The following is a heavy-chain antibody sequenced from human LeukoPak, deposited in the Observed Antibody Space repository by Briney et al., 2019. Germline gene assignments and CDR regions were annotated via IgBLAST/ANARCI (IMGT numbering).Heavy chain of an antibody. D-gene: IGHD3-3*01. CDR3: ASQYDFWSGSTDYYYYGMDV. V-gene: IGHV4-34*01. J-gene: IGHJ6*02. CDR1: GGSFSGYY. CDR2: INHSGST. Sequence: PSETLSLTCAVYGGSFSGYYWSWIRQPPGKGLEWIGEINHSGSTNYNPSLKSRVTISVDTSKNQFSLKLSSVTAADTAVYYCASQYDFWSGSTDYYYYGMDVWGQGTLVTVSS.